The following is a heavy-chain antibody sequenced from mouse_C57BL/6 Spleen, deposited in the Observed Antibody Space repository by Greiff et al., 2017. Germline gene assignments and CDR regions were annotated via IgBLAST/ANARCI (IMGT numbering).Heavy chain of an antibody. CDR1: GFTFSDAW. Sequence: EVKLMESGGGLVQPGGSMKLSCAASGFTFSDAWMDWVRQSPEKGLEWVAEIRNKANNHATYYAESVKGRFTISRDDSKSSVYLQMNSLRAEDTGMYYCTARAMVTTGAMDYWGQGTSVTVSS. J-gene: IGHJ4*01. V-gene: IGHV6-6*01. CDR2: IRNKANNHAT. CDR3: TARAMVTTGAMDY. D-gene: IGHD2-2*01.